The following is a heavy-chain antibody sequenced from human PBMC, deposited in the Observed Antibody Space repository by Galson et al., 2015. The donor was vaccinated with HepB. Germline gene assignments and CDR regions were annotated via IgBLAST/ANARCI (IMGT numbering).Heavy chain of an antibody. CDR2: TYYRSKWYN. CDR1: GDSVSSNSAA. CDR3: AREYYDSSGLWYFDL. D-gene: IGHD3-22*01. Sequence: CAISGDSVSSNSAAWNWIRQSPSRGLEWLGRTYYRSKWYNDYPVSVKSRITINPDTSKNQFSLQLNSVTPEDTAVYYCAREYYDSSGLWYFDLWGRGTLVTVSS. J-gene: IGHJ2*01. V-gene: IGHV6-1*01.